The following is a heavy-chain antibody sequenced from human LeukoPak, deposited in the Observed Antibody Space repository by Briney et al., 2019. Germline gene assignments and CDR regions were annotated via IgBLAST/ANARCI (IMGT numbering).Heavy chain of an antibody. CDR1: GYSISSGYY. CDR3: ARGLWQLSREGRAFDI. J-gene: IGHJ3*02. V-gene: IGHV4-38-2*02. Sequence: SETLSLTCTVSGYSISSGYYWGWVRQPPGKGLEWIGSIYHSGSTYYNPSLKSRVTISVDTSKNQFSLKLSSVTAADTAVYYCARGLWQLSREGRAFDIWGQGTMVTVSS. D-gene: IGHD6-6*01. CDR2: IYHSGST.